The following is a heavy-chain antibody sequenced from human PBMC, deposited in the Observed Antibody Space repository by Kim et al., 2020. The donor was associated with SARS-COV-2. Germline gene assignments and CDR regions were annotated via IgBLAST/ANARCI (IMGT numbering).Heavy chain of an antibody. CDR3: TRDSYGLVVDY. Sequence: TTESDASVKGRFTISRDDSKSNAYLQMNSLKTEDTAMYYCTRDSYGLVVDYWGQGTLVTVSS. V-gene: IGHV3-49*02. J-gene: IGHJ4*02. CDR2: TT. D-gene: IGHD5-18*01.